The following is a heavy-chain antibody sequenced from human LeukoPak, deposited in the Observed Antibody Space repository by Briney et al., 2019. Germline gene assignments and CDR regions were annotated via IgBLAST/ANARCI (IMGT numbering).Heavy chain of an antibody. J-gene: IGHJ4*02. CDR1: GFTFSAAW. CDR3: AKERNLEIAVAGTIFDY. V-gene: IGHV3-66*01. D-gene: IGHD6-19*01. Sequence: PGGSLRLSCAASGFTFSAAWMSWVRQAPGKGLEWVSVIYSGGDTYYADAVKGRFTISRDNSKNMIYLEMTSLKAEDTAVYYCAKERNLEIAVAGTIFDYWGQGTLATVSS. CDR2: IYSGGDT.